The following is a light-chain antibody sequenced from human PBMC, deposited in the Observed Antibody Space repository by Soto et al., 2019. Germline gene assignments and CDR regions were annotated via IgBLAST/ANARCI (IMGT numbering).Light chain of an antibody. J-gene: IGKJ1*01. CDR3: HQYGSAPWT. Sequence: EVVLTQSPGTLSLSPGERATLSCRASETISSSHLAWYQQTPGQAPRLLLYRSSTRATGIPARFSGSGSGTDFTLTISRLEPADAAVYYCHQYGSAPWTFGQGTKVEIK. CDR2: RSS. V-gene: IGKV3-20*01. CDR1: ETISSSH.